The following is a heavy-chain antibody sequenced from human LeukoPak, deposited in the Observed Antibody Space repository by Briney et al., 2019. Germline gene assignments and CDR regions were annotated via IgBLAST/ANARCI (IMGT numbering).Heavy chain of an antibody. CDR1: GGSISIHY. CDR3: ARESSGTYYNPLGYMDV. D-gene: IGHD3-10*01. V-gene: IGHV4-4*07. Sequence: SETLSLTCTVSGGSISIHYWKWIRQPAGEGLECIGRIFTSGLTNYNPSLKSRVAMSVDTSKTQFSLNLSSVTAADTAVYYCARESSGTYYNPLGYMDVWGKGTTVTVSS. J-gene: IGHJ6*03. CDR2: IFTSGLT.